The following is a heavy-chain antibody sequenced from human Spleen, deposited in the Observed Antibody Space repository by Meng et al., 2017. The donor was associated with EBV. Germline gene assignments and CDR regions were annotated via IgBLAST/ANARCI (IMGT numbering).Heavy chain of an antibody. CDR1: SFTFSRYS. J-gene: IGHJ5*02. D-gene: IGHD5-18*01. CDR3: AGRDSDGYHT. CDR2: ISPTSTYM. V-gene: IGHV3-21*01. Sequence: EVQLVESGGGLVKPGGSLRVSCAASSFTFSRYSMTWVRQTPGEGLEWVASISPTSTYMYYGDSVKGRFTISRDNAKNSLFLQMNSLRVEDTAVYYCAGRDSDGYHTWGQGTLVTVS.